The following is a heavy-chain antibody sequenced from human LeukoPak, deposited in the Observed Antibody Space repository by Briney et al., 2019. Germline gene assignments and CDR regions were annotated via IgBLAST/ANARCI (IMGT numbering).Heavy chain of an antibody. CDR1: RFTFSSYE. J-gene: IGHJ6*04. Sequence: GGSLRLSCAASRFTFSSYEMNWVRQAPGKGLEWVSYISSSGSTIYYADSVKGRFTISRDNAKNSLYLQMNSLRVEDTAVYYCAELGITMIGGVWGKGTTVTISS. V-gene: IGHV3-48*03. D-gene: IGHD3-10*02. CDR2: ISSSGSTI. CDR3: AELGITMIGGV.